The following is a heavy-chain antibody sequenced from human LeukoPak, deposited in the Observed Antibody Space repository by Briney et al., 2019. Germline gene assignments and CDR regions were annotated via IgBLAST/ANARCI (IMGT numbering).Heavy chain of an antibody. J-gene: IGHJ4*02. V-gene: IGHV3-21*01. CDR3: AREVPGSSGNFNFDY. Sequence: GGSLRLSCAASGFTFRSYSMNWVRQAPGKGLEWVSSISSSSTYIYYADSVEGRFTISRDNAKNSLYLQMNSLRAEDTAVYYCAREVPGSSGNFNFDYWGQGTLVTVSS. D-gene: IGHD1-26*01. CDR1: GFTFRSYS. CDR2: ISSSSTYI.